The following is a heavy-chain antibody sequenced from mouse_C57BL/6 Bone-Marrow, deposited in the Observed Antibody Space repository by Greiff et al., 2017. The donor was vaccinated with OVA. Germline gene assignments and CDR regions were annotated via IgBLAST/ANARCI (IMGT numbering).Heavy chain of an antibody. CDR1: GYTFTSYT. CDR3: AREYYGSSF. Sequence: VKLMESGAELARPGASVKMSCKASGYTFTSYTMHWVKQRPGQGLEWIGYINPSSGYTKYNQKFKDKATLTADKSSSTAYMQLSSLTSEDSAVYYCAREYYGSSFWGQGTTLTVSS. D-gene: IGHD1-1*01. V-gene: IGHV1-4*01. CDR2: INPSSGYT. J-gene: IGHJ2*01.